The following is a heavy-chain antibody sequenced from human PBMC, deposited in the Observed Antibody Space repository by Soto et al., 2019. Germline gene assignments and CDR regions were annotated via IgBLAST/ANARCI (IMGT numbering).Heavy chain of an antibody. V-gene: IGHV4-59*01. CDR1: GASISSYY. Sequence: SETLSLTCTVAGASISSYYLSWIRQPPGKGLEWVGFIFHSGSTNCNPSLKSRVTFSVDTSKNQFSLKLTSVTAADTAVYYCARDQNGSPHFDYWGQGILVTVSS. D-gene: IGHD1-26*01. J-gene: IGHJ4*02. CDR3: ARDQNGSPHFDY. CDR2: IFHSGST.